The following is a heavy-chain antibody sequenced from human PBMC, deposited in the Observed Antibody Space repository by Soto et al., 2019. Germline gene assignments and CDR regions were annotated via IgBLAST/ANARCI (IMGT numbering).Heavy chain of an antibody. CDR3: GIDRDAGWFVMDV. D-gene: IGHD3-10*01. V-gene: IGHV3-30*03. CDR2: ISGDASRI. J-gene: IGHJ6*02. CDR1: GFGFNFFG. Sequence: QVQLVESGGGVVQPGTSLRRSCVASGFGFNFFGIHWVRQAPGKGLEWVAGISGDASRIYYADDLKGRVTISRVNSENTLYLQMNSIRPEDTALYYCGIDRDAGWFVMDVWGQGNTVTV.